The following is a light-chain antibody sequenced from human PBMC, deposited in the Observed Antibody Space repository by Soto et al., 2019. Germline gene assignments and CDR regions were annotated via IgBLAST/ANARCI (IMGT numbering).Light chain of an antibody. J-gene: IGKJ4*01. V-gene: IGKV1-5*01. Sequence: DIQMTQSHSTLSASFVDRVNITCRASRSISNWLAWYQQRPGIAPKLLIFDASILQSGVPSRFSGSGSGTEFTLSISRLQTDDFATYYCQQYGSFSPITFGGGTKVDIK. CDR2: DAS. CDR1: RSISNW. CDR3: QQYGSFSPIT.